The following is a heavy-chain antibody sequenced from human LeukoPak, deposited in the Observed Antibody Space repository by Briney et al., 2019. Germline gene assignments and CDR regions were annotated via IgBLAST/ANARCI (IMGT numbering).Heavy chain of an antibody. Sequence: GGSLRLSCAASGFTFSSYSMNWVRQAPGKGLEWVSSISSSSSYIYYADSVKGRFTISRDNAKNSLYLQMNSLRAEDTAVYYCAREGGRYSGSHCWGQGTLVTVSS. V-gene: IGHV3-21*01. D-gene: IGHD1-26*01. CDR2: ISSSSSYI. CDR3: AREGGRYSGSHC. J-gene: IGHJ4*02. CDR1: GFTFSSYS.